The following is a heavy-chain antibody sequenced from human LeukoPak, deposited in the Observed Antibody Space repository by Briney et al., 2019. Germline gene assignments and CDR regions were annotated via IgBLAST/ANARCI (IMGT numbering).Heavy chain of an antibody. CDR3: AREPRQEGFDN. Sequence: PSETLSLICTVSGGAISSYFCSWRRQPAGQGLEWFGRIHTSGSTDYNSSLRSRVTMSVDTSKTQFSLQLSSVTAADTAVYYCAREPRQEGFDNWGQESLVTVSS. V-gene: IGHV4-4*07. CDR2: IHTSGST. J-gene: IGHJ4*02. CDR1: GGAISSYF.